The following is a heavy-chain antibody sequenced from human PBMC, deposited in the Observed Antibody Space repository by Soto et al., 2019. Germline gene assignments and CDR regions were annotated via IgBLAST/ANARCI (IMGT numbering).Heavy chain of an antibody. D-gene: IGHD2-2*01. CDR3: AKGGGYCSSTSCYVGSDY. J-gene: IGHJ4*02. V-gene: IGHV3-23*01. CDR1: GFTFSSYA. Sequence: EVQLLESGGGLVQPGGSLRLSCAASGFTFSSYAMSWVRQAPGTGLEWVSAISGSGGSTYYADSVKGRFTISRDNPKNTLDMQTHSLRAEDTAVYYCAKGGGYCSSTSCYVGSDYWGQGTLVTVSS. CDR2: ISGSGGST.